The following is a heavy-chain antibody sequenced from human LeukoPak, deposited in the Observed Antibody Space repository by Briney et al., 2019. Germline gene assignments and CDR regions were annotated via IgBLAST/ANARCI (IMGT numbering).Heavy chain of an antibody. V-gene: IGHV4-34*01. CDR1: GGSFSGYY. Sequence: SETLSLTCAVYGGSFSGYYWSWIRQPPGKGLEWIGEINHSGGTNYSPSLKSRVTISVDTSKNQFSLKVNSVTAADTAVYYCARSRQIFGAAENRFDPWGQGTLVTVSS. CDR2: INHSGGT. J-gene: IGHJ5*02. D-gene: IGHD3-3*01. CDR3: ARSRQIFGAAENRFDP.